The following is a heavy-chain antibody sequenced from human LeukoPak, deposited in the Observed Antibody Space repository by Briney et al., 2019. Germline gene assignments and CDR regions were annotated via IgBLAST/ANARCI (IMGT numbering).Heavy chain of an antibody. D-gene: IGHD3-3*01. CDR1: GFTFGDYA. V-gene: IGHV3-49*04. J-gene: IGHJ5*02. CDR2: IRSKAYGGTT. CDR3: TRDASNYDFWSGYLNWFDA. Sequence: PGGSLRLSCTASGFTFGDYAMSWVCQAPGKGLEWVGFIRSKAYGGTTEYAASVKGRFTISRDDSKSIAYLQMNSLRTEGTAVYYCTRDASNYDFWSGYLNWFDAWGQGTLVTVSS.